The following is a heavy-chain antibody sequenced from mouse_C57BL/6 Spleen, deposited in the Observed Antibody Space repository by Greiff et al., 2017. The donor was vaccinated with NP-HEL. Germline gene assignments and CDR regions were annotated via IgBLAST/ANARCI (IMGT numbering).Heavy chain of an antibody. J-gene: IGHJ2*01. V-gene: IGHV3-8*01. CDR1: GYSITSDY. CDR2: ISYTGST. Sequence: EVQLQQSGPGLAKPSQTLSLTCSVTGYSITSDYWNWIRQFPGNKLEYMGYISYTGSTYYNPSLNSRISITRDISKNQYYLQLKSGTTEDTATYYCAREDSSGYVDWGQGTTLTVSS. CDR3: AREDSSGYVD. D-gene: IGHD3-2*02.